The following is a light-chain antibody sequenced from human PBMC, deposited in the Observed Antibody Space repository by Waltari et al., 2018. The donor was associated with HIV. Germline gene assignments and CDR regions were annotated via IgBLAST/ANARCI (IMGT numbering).Light chain of an antibody. J-gene: IGKJ3*01. CDR3: QQYDSLPFT. CDR1: QDINTY. Sequence: EIQMTQSPSSLSASIGHRVTITCQASQDINTYLNWYQQKPGKAPNLLIYDASKLETGVPSRFSGSGSGTDFTFTISSLQPEDIATYHCQQYDSLPFTFGPGTTVDIK. CDR2: DAS. V-gene: IGKV1-33*01.